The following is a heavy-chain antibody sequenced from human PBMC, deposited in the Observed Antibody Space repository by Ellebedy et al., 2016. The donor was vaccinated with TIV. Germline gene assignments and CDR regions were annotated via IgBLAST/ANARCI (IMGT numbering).Heavy chain of an antibody. J-gene: IGHJ6*04. CDR1: GYHFNSYW. CDR3: VRQSRQWLVYGMDV. CDR2: IYPGDSDT. D-gene: IGHD6-19*01. Sequence: KVSXXGSGYHFNSYWIGWVRQMPGKGLEWMGIIYPGDSDTRYSPSFQGQVTITADKSISTAYLQWSSLKAPDTATYYCVRQSRQWLVYGMDVWGKGTTVTVSS. V-gene: IGHV5-51*01.